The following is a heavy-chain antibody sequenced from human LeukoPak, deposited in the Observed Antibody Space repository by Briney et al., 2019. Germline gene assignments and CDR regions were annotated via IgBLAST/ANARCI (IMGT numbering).Heavy chain of an antibody. J-gene: IGHJ6*03. CDR3: ARIVPERYYMDV. CDR1: GYTFTSYD. V-gene: IGHV1-8*01. Sequence: GASVTVSCKASGYTFTSYDINWVRQATGQGLEWMGWMNPNSGNTGYAQKFQGRVTMTRNTSISTAYMELSSLRSEDTAVYYCARIVPERYYMDVWGKGTTVTVSS. CDR2: MNPNSGNT. D-gene: IGHD2-2*01.